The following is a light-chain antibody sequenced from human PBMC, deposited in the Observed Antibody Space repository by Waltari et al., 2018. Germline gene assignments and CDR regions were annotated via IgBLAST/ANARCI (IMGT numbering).Light chain of an antibody. V-gene: IGLV2-14*03. CDR1: SSDVGTYNY. CDR3: SSYITTNTLEL. CDR2: DVS. J-gene: IGLJ3*02. Sequence: GTSSDVGTYNYVSWYQQHPGKAPKLLIYDVSYRPSGVSYRFSGSKSGNTASLTISGLQAEDEADYYCSSYITTNTLELFGGGTSLTVL.